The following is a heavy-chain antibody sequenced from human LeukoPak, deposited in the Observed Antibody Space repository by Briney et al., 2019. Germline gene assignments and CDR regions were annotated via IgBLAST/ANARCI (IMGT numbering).Heavy chain of an antibody. CDR1: GESFRAYY. CDR3: ARGRDYTYYYDSSGSGGGDY. J-gene: IGHJ4*02. D-gene: IGHD3-22*01. V-gene: IGHV4-34*01. CDR2: ISHSGST. Sequence: SETLSLTCAVYGESFRAYYWTWLRQPPGKGLEWIGEISHSGSTNYNPSLKSRVTMSVDTSKNQFSLRLSSVTAADTAVYYCARGRDYTYYYDSSGSGGGDYWGQGTLVTVSS.